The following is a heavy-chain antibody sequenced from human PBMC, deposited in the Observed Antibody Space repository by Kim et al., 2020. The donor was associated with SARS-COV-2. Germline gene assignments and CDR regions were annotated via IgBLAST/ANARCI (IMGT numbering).Heavy chain of an antibody. CDR2: VNTSRTYI. J-gene: IGHJ4*02. CDR1: GFTFSDYD. D-gene: IGHD2-2*01. Sequence: GGSLRLSCAASGFTFSDYDMNWIRQAPGKGLEWLSNVNTSRTYITYADTVKGRFTISRDNAKNSLYLQMNSLRAEATAVYYRVRDCYGPDYWGQGTLATVSS. CDR3: VRDCYGPDY. V-gene: IGHV3-11*05.